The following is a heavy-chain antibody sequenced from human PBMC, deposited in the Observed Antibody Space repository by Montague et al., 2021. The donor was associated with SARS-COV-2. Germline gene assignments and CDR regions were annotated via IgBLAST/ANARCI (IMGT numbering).Heavy chain of an antibody. CDR3: ARIIANSSGWGEWFDP. Sequence: PALVNPTQTLTLTCTFSGFSLSTSGMCVSWIRQPPGKALEWLALIAWDDDKYYSTSLKTRLNISKDTSKNQVVLTMTNMDPVDTATYYCARIIANSSGWGEWFDPWGQGTLVTVSS. D-gene: IGHD6-25*01. CDR2: IAWDDDK. J-gene: IGHJ5*02. CDR1: GFSLSTSGMC. V-gene: IGHV2-70*01.